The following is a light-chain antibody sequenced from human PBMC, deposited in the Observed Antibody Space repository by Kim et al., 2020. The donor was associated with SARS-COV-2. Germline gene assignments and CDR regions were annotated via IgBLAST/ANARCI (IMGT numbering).Light chain of an antibody. Sequence: SQGKRAALSCRASQGLRSDSLAGYQQNPGQAPRLLLYGTSNRATAIPARFSGSGAGTDVTLTISRLEPEDFAVYYCQHFGTSRWTFGQGTKVEIK. CDR1: QGLRSDS. CDR2: GTS. J-gene: IGKJ1*01. V-gene: IGKV3-20*01. CDR3: QHFGTSRWT.